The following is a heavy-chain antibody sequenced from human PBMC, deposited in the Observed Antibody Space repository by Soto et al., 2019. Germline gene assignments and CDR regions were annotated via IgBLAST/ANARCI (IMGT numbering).Heavy chain of an antibody. CDR1: GGSISSAAYC. CDR3: AREYTYGSNFFDC. D-gene: IGHD5-18*01. CDR2: ISHSGST. Sequence: SETLSLTCTVSGGSISSAAYCWSWIRQHPGKGLEWIGYISHSGSTYYTPSLKSRVIISADTSKNQFSVNLTSVTAADTAVYYCAREYTYGSNFFDCWGQGALVTVSS. V-gene: IGHV4-31*03. J-gene: IGHJ4*02.